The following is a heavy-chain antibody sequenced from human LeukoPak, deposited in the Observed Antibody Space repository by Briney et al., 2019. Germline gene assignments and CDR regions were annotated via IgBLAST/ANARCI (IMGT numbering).Heavy chain of an antibody. J-gene: IGHJ6*03. CDR2: ISGSGGST. V-gene: IGHV3-23*01. Sequence: GGSLRLSCAASGFTFSSYAMSWVRQAPGKGLEWVSAISGSGGSTYYADSVKGRFTISRDNSKNTLYLQMNSLRAEDTAVYYCAKDESIGYSGYQVYYMDVWGKGTTVTVSS. CDR3: AKDESIGYSGYQVYYMDV. CDR1: GFTFSSYA. D-gene: IGHD5-12*01.